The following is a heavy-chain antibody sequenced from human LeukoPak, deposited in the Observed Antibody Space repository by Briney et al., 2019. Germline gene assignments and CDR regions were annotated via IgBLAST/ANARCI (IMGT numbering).Heavy chain of an antibody. CDR2: IYYTGST. CDR1: GGSISSYY. Sequence: SETLSLTCTVSGGSISSYYWSWIRQPPGKGLEYIGYIYYTGSTTYNPSLESRVTMSVDTSKNQFSLQLTSVTAADTAVYHCARETYCSGGTCFLGPDYWGQGTLVTVSS. V-gene: IGHV4-59*12. J-gene: IGHJ4*02. CDR3: ARETYCSGGTCFLGPDY. D-gene: IGHD2-15*01.